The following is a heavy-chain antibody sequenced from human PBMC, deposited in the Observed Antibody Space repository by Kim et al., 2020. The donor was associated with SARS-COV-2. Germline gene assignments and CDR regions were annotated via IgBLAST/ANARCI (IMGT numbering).Heavy chain of an antibody. J-gene: IGHJ2*01. V-gene: IGHV3-7*01. CDR3: ARDRVRRMAVAVDRYFDL. D-gene: IGHD6-19*01. CDR2: IKQDGSEK. CDR1: GFTFSSYW. Sequence: GGSLRLSCAASGFTFSSYWMSWVRQAPGKGLEWVANIKQDGSEKYNVDSVKGRFTISRHNAKNSMYLQMNSLRAEDTAGYYCARDRVRRMAVAVDRYFDLGGRGTLVTVSS.